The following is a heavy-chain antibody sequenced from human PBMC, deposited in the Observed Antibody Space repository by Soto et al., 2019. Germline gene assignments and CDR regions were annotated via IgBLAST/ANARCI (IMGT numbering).Heavy chain of an antibody. D-gene: IGHD6-19*01. Sequence: SETLSLTCTASGGSISSYYWSWIRQPPGKGLEWIGYIYYSGSTNYNPSLKSRVTISVDTSKNQFSLELSSVTAADTAVYYCARLSSGWFLDYWGQGTLVTVSS. CDR2: IYYSGST. V-gene: IGHV4-59*08. J-gene: IGHJ4*02. CDR1: GGSISSYY. CDR3: ARLSSGWFLDY.